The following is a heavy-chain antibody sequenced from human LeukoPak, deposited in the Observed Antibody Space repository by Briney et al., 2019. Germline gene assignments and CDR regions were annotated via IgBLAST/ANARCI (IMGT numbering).Heavy chain of an antibody. J-gene: IGHJ5*01. CDR3: AKMPIPSALGVDSAMGWSPPDS. CDR2: INPNSGGT. D-gene: IGHD5-18*01. V-gene: IGHV1-2*02. CDR1: GYTFTGYY. Sequence: GASVKVPCKASGYTFTGYYMHWVRQAPGQGLEWMGWINPNSGGTNYAQKFQGRVTMTRDTSTETVYMEVTSLRTQDTAVYYCAKMPIPSALGVDSAMGWSPPDSWGQGTLVTVSS.